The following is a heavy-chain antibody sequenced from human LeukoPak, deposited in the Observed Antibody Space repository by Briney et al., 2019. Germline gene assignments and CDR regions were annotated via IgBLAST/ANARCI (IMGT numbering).Heavy chain of an antibody. V-gene: IGHV4-39*01. D-gene: IGHD3-3*01. CDR2: IYYSGST. CDR3: AIQDYDFWSGYSIDY. CDR1: GGSISSSSYY. J-gene: IGHJ4*02. Sequence: PSETLSLTCTVSGGSISSSSYYWGWIRQPPGKGLEWIGSIYYSGSTYYNPSLKSRVTISVDTSKNQFSLKLSSVTAADTAVYYCAIQDYDFWSGYSIDYWGQGTLVTVSS.